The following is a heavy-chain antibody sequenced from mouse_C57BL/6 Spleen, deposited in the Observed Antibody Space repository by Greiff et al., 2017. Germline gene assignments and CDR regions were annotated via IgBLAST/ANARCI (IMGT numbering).Heavy chain of an antibody. D-gene: IGHD3-2*02. CDR2: IYPGSGST. CDR3: ARSDLGQLRLLSAY. Sequence: VQLQQPGAELVKPGASVKMSCKASGYTFTSYWITWVKQRPGQGLEWIGDIYPGSGSTNYNEKFKSKATLTVDKSSSTAYMQLSSLTSEDSAVYYCARSDLGQLRLLSAYGGQGTLVTVSA. V-gene: IGHV1-55*01. J-gene: IGHJ3*01. CDR1: GYTFTSYW.